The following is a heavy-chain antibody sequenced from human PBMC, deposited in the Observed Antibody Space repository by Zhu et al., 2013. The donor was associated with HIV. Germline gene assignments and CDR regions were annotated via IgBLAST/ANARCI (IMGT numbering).Heavy chain of an antibody. Sequence: QVQLVQSGAEVKKPGASVKVSCKASGYTFTGYYMHWVRQAPGQGLEWMGGIIPIFGTANYAQKFQGRVTITADESTSTAYMELSSLRSEDTAVYYCARDLSYYDILTGYNQDDYWGQGTLVTVSS. J-gene: IGHJ4*02. CDR3: ARDLSYYDILTGYNQDDY. D-gene: IGHD3-9*01. V-gene: IGHV1-69*01. CDR2: IIPIFGTA. CDR1: GYTFTGYY.